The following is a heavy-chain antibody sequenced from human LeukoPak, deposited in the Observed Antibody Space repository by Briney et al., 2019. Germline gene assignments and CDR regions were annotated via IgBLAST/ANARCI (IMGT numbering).Heavy chain of an antibody. CDR1: GGSISSGTYY. CDR2: IYHSGST. Sequence: SQTLSLTCTVSGGSISSGTYYWSWIRQPPGKGLEWIGYIYHSGSTYYNPSLKSRVTISVDRSKNQFSLKLSSVTAADTAVYYCARVSVDILTGYPSYWFDPWGQGTLVTVSS. J-gene: IGHJ5*02. D-gene: IGHD3-9*01. CDR3: ARVSVDILTGYPSYWFDP. V-gene: IGHV4-30-2*01.